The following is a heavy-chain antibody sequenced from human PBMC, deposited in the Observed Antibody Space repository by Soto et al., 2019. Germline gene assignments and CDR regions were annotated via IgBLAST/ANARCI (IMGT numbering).Heavy chain of an antibody. Sequence: SGPTLVNPTQTLTLTCTFSGFSLSTSGMCVSWIRQPPGKALEWLALIDWDDDKYYSTSLKTRLTISKDTSKNQVVLTMTNMNPVDTATYYCARISMTYSSGWYYFDYWGQGTLVTSPQ. CDR3: ARISMTYSSGWYYFDY. D-gene: IGHD6-19*01. CDR2: IDWDDDK. V-gene: IGHV2-70*01. J-gene: IGHJ4*02. CDR1: GFSLSTSGMC.